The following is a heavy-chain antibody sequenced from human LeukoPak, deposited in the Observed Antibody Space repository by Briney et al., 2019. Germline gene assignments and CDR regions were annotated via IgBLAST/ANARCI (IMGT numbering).Heavy chain of an antibody. V-gene: IGHV4-59*08. J-gene: IGHJ4*02. CDR1: GGSISGYY. Sequence: PSETLSLTCTVSGGSISGYYCSWIRQPPGKGLEWIGYMYYNVTSSYNPSLKSRVTISVDTSKNQFSLKLTSVTAADTAVYYCARRRYTSGQVDSWGQGTLATVSS. CDR3: ARRRYTSGQVDS. D-gene: IGHD6-19*01. CDR2: MYYNVTS.